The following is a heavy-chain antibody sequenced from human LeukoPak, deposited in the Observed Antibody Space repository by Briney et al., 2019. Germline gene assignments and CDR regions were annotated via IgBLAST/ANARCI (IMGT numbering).Heavy chain of an antibody. D-gene: IGHD4-17*01. CDR2: ISGSGGST. CDR3: AKASTVTTRGDAFDI. J-gene: IGHJ3*02. CDR1: GFTFSSYA. Sequence: GGSLRLSCAASGFTFSSYAMSWVRQAPGKGQEWVSAISGSGGSTYYADSVKGRFTISRDNSKNTLYLQMNSLRAEDTAVYYCAKASTVTTRGDAFDIWGQGTMVTVSS. V-gene: IGHV3-23*01.